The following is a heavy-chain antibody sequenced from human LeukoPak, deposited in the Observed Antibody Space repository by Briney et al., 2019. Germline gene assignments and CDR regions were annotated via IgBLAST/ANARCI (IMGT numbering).Heavy chain of an antibody. D-gene: IGHD3-3*01. CDR3: TSGLYYDSWSDLFDY. J-gene: IGHJ4*02. V-gene: IGHV3-49*04. Sequence: GGSLRLSCTASGFTFGDYAMSWVRQAPGKGPEWVGFIRRKANGGTTEYAASVKGRFTISRDDSKSIAYLQMNSLRTEDTAVYYCTSGLYYDSWSDLFDYWGQGTLVTVSS. CDR2: IRRKANGGTT. CDR1: GFTFGDYA.